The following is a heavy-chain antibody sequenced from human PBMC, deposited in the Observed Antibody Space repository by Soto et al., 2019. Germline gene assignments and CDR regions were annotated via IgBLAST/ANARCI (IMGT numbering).Heavy chain of an antibody. Sequence: SETLSLTCTVSGGSISSCDYYWIWIRQPPGKGVEWIVYIYYSGSTYYNPSLKSRVTISVDTSKNQFSLKLSSVTAADTAVYYCARARSRLSITIFGVVPYYYYGMDVWGQGTTVTVSS. CDR2: IYYSGST. CDR3: ARARSRLSITIFGVVPYYYYGMDV. D-gene: IGHD3-3*01. J-gene: IGHJ6*02. CDR1: GGSISSCDYY. V-gene: IGHV4-30-4*01.